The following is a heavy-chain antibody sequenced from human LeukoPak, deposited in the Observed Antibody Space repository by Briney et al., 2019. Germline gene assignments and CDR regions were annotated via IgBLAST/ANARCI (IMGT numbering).Heavy chain of an antibody. D-gene: IGHD6-19*01. CDR2: ISSSSSYI. J-gene: IGHJ4*02. Sequence: PGGSLRLSCAASGFTFSSYSMNWVRQAPGKGLEWVSSISSSSSYIYYADSVKGRFTISRDNAKNSLYLQMNSLRAEDTAVYYCARTDTGYSSGWYGMGYFDYWGQGTLVTVSS. V-gene: IGHV3-21*01. CDR1: GFTFSSYS. CDR3: ARTDTGYSSGWYGMGYFDY.